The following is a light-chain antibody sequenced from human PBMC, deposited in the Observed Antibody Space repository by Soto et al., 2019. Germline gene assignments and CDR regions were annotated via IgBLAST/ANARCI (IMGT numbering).Light chain of an antibody. V-gene: IGKV3-11*01. Sequence: EIVLTQSPATLSLSPGGGATLSCRASQSVSSNLAWFQQKPGQSPRLLIYDASNRATGIPARFSGSGSGTDFTLTISSLEPEDFAVYYCQQRSNLPEFTSGRASKLDMK. CDR3: QQRSNLPEFT. CDR1: QSVSSN. J-gene: IGKJ3*01. CDR2: DAS.